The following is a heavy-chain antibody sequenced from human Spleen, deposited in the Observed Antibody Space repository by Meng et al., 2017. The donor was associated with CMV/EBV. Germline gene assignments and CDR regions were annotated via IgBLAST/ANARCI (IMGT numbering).Heavy chain of an antibody. CDR2: MNPNSGNT. CDR3: ARGGDTYYDFWSDARIYGMDV. Sequence: ASVKVSCKASGYNFSSYDINWVRQATGKGLEWMGWMNPNSGNTGYAQKFQGRVTITWDTSISTARMELNSLRSEDTAMYYCARGGDTYYDFWSDARIYGMDVWGQGTTVTVSS. D-gene: IGHD3-3*01. CDR1: GYNFSSYD. V-gene: IGHV1-8*03. J-gene: IGHJ6*02.